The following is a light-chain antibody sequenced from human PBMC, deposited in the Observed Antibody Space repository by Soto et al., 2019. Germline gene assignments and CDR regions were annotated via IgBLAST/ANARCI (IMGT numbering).Light chain of an antibody. CDR1: SSDVGSYNL. CDR2: EGS. J-gene: IGLJ2*01. V-gene: IGLV2-23*03. Sequence: SVLTQPASVAGSPGQSVTISCTGTSSDVGSYNLVSWYQQHPGKAPKLIIYEGSKRPSGVSNRFYGSKSGNTASLTISGLQAEDEADYYCCSYASSIPFVFGGGNKVTVL. CDR3: CSYASSIPFV.